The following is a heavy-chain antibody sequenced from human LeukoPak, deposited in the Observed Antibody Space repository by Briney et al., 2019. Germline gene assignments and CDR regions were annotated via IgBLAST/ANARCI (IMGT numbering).Heavy chain of an antibody. Sequence: GGSLRLSCAASGFTFSGHSMSWVRQAPGKGLEWVSAISSGGDVTFYADSVKGRFIVSRDQSDNMLSLQMSSLRAEDTALYYCAKHRAPVPGSHPKNPTAYFEDWGQGTLVTVSS. D-gene: IGHD6-19*01. CDR1: GFTFSGHS. CDR2: ISSGGDVT. CDR3: AKHRAPVPGSHPKNPTAYFED. J-gene: IGHJ4*02. V-gene: IGHV3-23*01.